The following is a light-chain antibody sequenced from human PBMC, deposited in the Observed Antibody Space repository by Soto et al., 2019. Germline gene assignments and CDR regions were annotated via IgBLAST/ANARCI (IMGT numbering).Light chain of an antibody. Sequence: ELGLTLSPFTLSFSPRIIVTLSCRASQSVSSSQLAWYQQKPGQAPRLLIYGASSRATAIPDRFSGSGSGTDFTLTISRLEPEDFAVYYCQQYGRSITFGEGTRLEI. J-gene: IGKJ5*01. CDR3: QQYGRSIT. CDR2: GAS. V-gene: IGKV3-20*01. CDR1: QSVSSSQ.